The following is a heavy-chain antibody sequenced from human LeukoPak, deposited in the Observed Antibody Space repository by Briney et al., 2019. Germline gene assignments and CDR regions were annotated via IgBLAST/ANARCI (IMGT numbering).Heavy chain of an antibody. CDR2: IRAYKGNT. CDR1: RVSLSTYG. J-gene: IGHJ6*02. V-gene: IGHV1-18*01. CDR3: AREAWDDSSAYDANTRRYGMDV. Sequence: ASAKVSRARSRVSLSTYGLSWVRQAPGQGLEWWGWIRAYKGNTKYAQKLHGRVTTTNHTYPRTAYIEVRSLRSEATAAYYCAREAWDDSSAYDANTRRYGMDVWGQGTTVTVSS. D-gene: IGHD3-22*01.